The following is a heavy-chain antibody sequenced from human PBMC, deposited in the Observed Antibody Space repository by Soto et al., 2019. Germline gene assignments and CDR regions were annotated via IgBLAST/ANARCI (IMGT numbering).Heavy chain of an antibody. CDR1: GYTFTSYD. J-gene: IGHJ6*02. CDR3: ARGGVGATIDYYYGMDV. D-gene: IGHD1-26*01. V-gene: IGHV1-8*01. Sequence: ASVKVSCKASGYTFTSYDINWVRQATGQGLEWMGWMNPNSGNTGYAQKFQGRVTITADKSTSTAYMELSSLRSEDTAVYYCARGGVGATIDYYYGMDVWGQGTTVTVSS. CDR2: MNPNSGNT.